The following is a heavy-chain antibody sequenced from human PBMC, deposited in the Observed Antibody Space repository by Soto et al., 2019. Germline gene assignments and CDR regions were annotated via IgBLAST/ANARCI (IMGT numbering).Heavy chain of an antibody. J-gene: IGHJ3*02. Sequence: EVQLLESGGSLVQPGGSLRLSCAASGFTFSSYAMNWVRQAPGKGLEWVSVISGSGAYTYYADSVKGRFTISRDNTKNTRNLQMSSLRADDTAVYYCAKVTCGSYRAGLGSWGRGTVVTVSS. CDR1: GFTFSSYA. CDR3: AKVTCGSYRAGLGS. D-gene: IGHD3-16*02. V-gene: IGHV3-23*01. CDR2: ISGSGAYT.